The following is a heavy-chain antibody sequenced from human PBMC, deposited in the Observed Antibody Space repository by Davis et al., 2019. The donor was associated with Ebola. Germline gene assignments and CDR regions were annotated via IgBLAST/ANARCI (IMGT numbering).Heavy chain of an antibody. Sequence: MPSETLSLTCAVYGGSFSGYYWSWIRQSPGKGLEWIGETSQSGSTNYNPSLKSRVTISVDKSRNQFSLKLSSVTAADTAVYYCARQSGYDGMDVWGQGTTVTVSS. CDR2: TSQSGST. CDR3: ARQSGYDGMDV. CDR1: GGSFSGYY. D-gene: IGHD3-3*01. J-gene: IGHJ6*02. V-gene: IGHV4-34*01.